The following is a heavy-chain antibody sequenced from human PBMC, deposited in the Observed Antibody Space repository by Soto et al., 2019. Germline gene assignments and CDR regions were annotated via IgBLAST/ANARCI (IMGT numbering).Heavy chain of an antibody. J-gene: IGHJ5*02. V-gene: IGHV4-39*01. Sequence: PSETLSLTCTVSGGSISSSSYYWGWIRQPPGKGLEWIGSIYYSGSTYYNPSLKSRVTISVDTSKNQFSLKLSSVTAADTAVYYCASPLSHDIFPSSIGWFDPWGQGTLVTVSS. CDR1: GGSISSSSYY. CDR2: IYYSGST. D-gene: IGHD3-9*01. CDR3: ASPLSHDIFPSSIGWFDP.